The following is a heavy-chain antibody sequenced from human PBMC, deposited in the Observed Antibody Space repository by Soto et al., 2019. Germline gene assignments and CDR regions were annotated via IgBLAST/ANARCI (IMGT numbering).Heavy chain of an antibody. Sequence: QVQLQESGPGLVKPSETLSLTCTVSGGSVSSGSYYWSWIRQPPGKGLEWIGYIYYSGSTNYNPSLKRRVTISVDTSKNQFSLKLSSVTAADTAVYYCARLIAVAGPIDYWGQGTLVTVSS. CDR2: IYYSGST. CDR3: ARLIAVAGPIDY. CDR1: GGSVSSGSYY. J-gene: IGHJ4*02. V-gene: IGHV4-61*01. D-gene: IGHD6-19*01.